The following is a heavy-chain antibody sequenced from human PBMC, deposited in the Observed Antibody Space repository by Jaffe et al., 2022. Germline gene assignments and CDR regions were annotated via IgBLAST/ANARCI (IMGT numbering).Heavy chain of an antibody. CDR3: ARDRARYYDILTGYYNRDYFDY. CDR1: GYTFTSYA. V-gene: IGHV7-4-1*02. D-gene: IGHD3-9*01. Sequence: QVQLVQSGSELKKPGASVKVSCKASGYTFTSYAMNWVRQAPGQGLEWMGWINTNTGNPTYAQGFTGRFVFSLDTSVSTAYLQISSLKAEDTAVYYCARDRARYYDILTGYYNRDYFDYWGQGTLVTVSS. J-gene: IGHJ4*02. CDR2: INTNTGNP.